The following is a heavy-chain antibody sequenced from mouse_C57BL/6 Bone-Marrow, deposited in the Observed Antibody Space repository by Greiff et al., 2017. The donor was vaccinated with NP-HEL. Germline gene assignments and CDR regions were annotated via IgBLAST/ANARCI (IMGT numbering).Heavy chain of an antibody. D-gene: IGHD2-13*01. CDR2: IYPGSGNT. J-gene: IGHJ2*01. CDR1: GYTFTDYY. CDR3: VYGEGHYFDY. V-gene: IGHV1-76*01. Sequence: QVQLQQSGAELVRPGASVKLSCKASGYTFTDYYINWVKQRPGQGLEWIARIYPGSGNTYYNEKFKGKATLTAEKSSSTAYMQLSSLTSEDSAVYFCVYGEGHYFDYWGQGTTLTVSS.